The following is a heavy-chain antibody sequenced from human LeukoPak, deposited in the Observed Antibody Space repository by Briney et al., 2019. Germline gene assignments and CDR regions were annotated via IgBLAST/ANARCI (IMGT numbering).Heavy chain of an antibody. CDR2: IGRDGSDT. Sequence: GGSLRLSCAASGIALSPCWWHWVRQAPGKGLVWVSRIGRDGSDTIYADSVRGRFTISRDTAKDSLYLQLNSLRAEDTALYYCARDRGWLQYIDYWGQGTLVTVSS. V-gene: IGHV3-74*01. J-gene: IGHJ4*02. CDR1: GIALSPCW. CDR3: ARDRGWLQYIDY. D-gene: IGHD5-24*01.